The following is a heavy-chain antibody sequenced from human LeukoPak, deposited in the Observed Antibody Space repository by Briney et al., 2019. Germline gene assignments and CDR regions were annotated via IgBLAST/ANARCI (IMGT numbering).Heavy chain of an antibody. V-gene: IGHV5-51*01. J-gene: IGHJ5*02. CDR2: IYPGDSNT. D-gene: IGHD2-2*01. Sequence: GESLKISCKGSGYSFTNYWIGWVRQMPGKGLEWMGIIYPGDSNTRYSPSFEGQVTISADKSISTAYLQWSSLKASDTAMYYCARRSVVVPARAWFDPWGQGTLVTVSS. CDR1: GYSFTNYW. CDR3: ARRSVVVPARAWFDP.